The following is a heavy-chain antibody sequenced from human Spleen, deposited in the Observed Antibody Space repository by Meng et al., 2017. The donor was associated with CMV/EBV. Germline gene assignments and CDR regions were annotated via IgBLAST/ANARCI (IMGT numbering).Heavy chain of an antibody. CDR1: TFTSSH. J-gene: IGHJ4*02. CDR2: ITPVFETA. Sequence: TFTSSHLMWVRQAPGQGREWVGGITPVFETADYAQKFRDRVSITMDDSATTAYMEMTSLGSEDTAVYFCARGPRIIVGGVIIWPLEDWGQGTLVTVSS. D-gene: IGHD3-10*01. V-gene: IGHV1-69*05. CDR3: ARGPRIIVGGVIIWPLED.